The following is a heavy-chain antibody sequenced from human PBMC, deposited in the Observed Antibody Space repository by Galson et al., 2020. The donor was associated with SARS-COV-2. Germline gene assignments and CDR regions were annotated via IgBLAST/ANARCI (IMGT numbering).Heavy chain of an antibody. V-gene: IGHV3-23*01. J-gene: IGHJ6*03. CDR3: AKGAMTMGFYYYMDV. Sequence: GGSLRLSCAASGFTFSNSAMSWVRQAPGKGLEWVSGISGSGGTTYYADSVKGRFTISRDNSKNTLFLQMNSLRAEDTAIYYCAKGAMTMGFYYYMDVWGKGTTVTVSS. CDR2: ISGSGGTT. CDR1: GFTFSNSA.